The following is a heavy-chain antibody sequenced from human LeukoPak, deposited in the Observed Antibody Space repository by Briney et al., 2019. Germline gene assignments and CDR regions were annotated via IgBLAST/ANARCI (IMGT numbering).Heavy chain of an antibody. CDR3: ARLPYYYDSSGYYYFSFDY. V-gene: IGHV4-59*12. CDR2: IYYSGST. D-gene: IGHD3-22*01. CDR1: GGSISSYY. Sequence: SETLSLTCTVSGGSISSYYWSWIRQPPGKGLEWIGYIYYSGSTNYNPSLKSRVTISVDTSKNQFSLKLSSVTAADTAVYYCARLPYYYDSSGYYYFSFDYWGQGTLVTVSS. J-gene: IGHJ4*02.